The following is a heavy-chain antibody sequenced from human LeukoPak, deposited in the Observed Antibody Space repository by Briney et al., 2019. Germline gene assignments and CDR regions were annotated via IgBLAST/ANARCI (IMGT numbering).Heavy chain of an antibody. Sequence: ASVKVSYKASDYPFTTYGITWVRQAPGQGLEWMGWIRTSNGSTSYSERFQRRVIMTADTSTRTAYMELRGLRSDDTAVYYCARVAPDALLVWFGEYDLWSRGTLVTVSS. J-gene: IGHJ5*02. D-gene: IGHD3-10*01. V-gene: IGHV1-18*01. CDR3: ARVAPDALLVWFGEYDL. CDR2: IRTSNGST. CDR1: DYPFTTYG.